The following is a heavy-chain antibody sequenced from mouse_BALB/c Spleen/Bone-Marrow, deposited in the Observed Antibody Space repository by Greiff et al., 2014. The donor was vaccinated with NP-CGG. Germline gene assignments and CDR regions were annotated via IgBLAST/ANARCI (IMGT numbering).Heavy chain of an antibody. CDR2: VWTGGST. D-gene: IGHD2-12*01. J-gene: IGHJ4*01. V-gene: IGHV2-2*02. Sequence: QVQLQQSGPGLVQPSQSLSITCTVSGFSLTQYTIYWIRQSPGKGLGWLGVVWTGGSTDYNATFISRLTITKDNSKSQVFFKMTSLEPTDTAIYYCARNSDHYSLDYWGQGTSVTVSS. CDR1: GFSLTQYT. CDR3: ARNSDHYSLDY.